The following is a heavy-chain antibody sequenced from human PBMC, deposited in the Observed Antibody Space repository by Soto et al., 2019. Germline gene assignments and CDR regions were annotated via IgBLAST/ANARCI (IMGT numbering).Heavy chain of an antibody. CDR1: GGSISSYY. D-gene: IGHD2-8*01. V-gene: IGHV4-4*07. CDR3: GRDGEDIVLMERRRTYYYGMDV. Sequence: SETLSLTCTVSGGSISSYYWSWIRQPAGKGLEWVGRIYTSGSTNYNPSLKSRVTMSVDTSKNQFSLKLSSVTAADTAVYYCGRDGEDIVLMERRRTYYYGMDVWGQGTTVTVSS. J-gene: IGHJ6*02. CDR2: IYTSGST.